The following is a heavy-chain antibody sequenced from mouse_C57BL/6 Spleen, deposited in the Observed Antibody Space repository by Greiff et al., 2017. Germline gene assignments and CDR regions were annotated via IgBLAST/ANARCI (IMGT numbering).Heavy chain of an antibody. CDR2: IHPSDSDT. V-gene: IGHV1-74*01. J-gene: IGHJ2*01. CDR1: GYTFTSYW. Sequence: QVQLKQPGAELVKPGASVKVSCKASGYTFTSYWMHWVKQRPGQGLEWIGRIHPSDSDTNYNQKFKGKATLTVDKSSSTAYMQLSSLTSEDSAVYYCAILEDYDKGVLFDYWGQGTTLTVSS. D-gene: IGHD2-4*01. CDR3: AILEDYDKGVLFDY.